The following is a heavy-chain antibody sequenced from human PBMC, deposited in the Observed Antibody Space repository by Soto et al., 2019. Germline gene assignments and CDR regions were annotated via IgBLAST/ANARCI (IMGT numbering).Heavy chain of an antibody. D-gene: IGHD6-13*01. V-gene: IGHV4-30-2*01. CDR3: DRATSIAADQHRGYFDY. CDR1: GASISSGGYS. CDR2: IYHSGST. Sequence: QLQLQESGSGLVKPPQTLSLTCADSGASISSGGYSWSWIRQPPGKGLEWIGYIYHSGSTYYNPSLKSRVTISVDRSKTQFALKLRSVTSADTAVYYCDRATSIAADQHRGYFDYWGQGTLVTVSS. J-gene: IGHJ4*02.